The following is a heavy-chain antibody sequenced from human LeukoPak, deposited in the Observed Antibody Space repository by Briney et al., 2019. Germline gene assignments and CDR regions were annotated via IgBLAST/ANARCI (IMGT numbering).Heavy chain of an antibody. CDR3: ARDDSSGWLCGVDY. V-gene: IGHV1-8*01. D-gene: IGHD6-19*01. Sequence: GASVKVSCKASGYTFTSYDINWVRQATGQGLEWMGWMNPNSGNTGYAQKFQGRVTMTRNTSISTAYMELSSLRSEDTAVYYCARDDSSGWLCGVDYWGQGTLVTVSS. CDR1: GYTFTSYD. J-gene: IGHJ4*02. CDR2: MNPNSGNT.